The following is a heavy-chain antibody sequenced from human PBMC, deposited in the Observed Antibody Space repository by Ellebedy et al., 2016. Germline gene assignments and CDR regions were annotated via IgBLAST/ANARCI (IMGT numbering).Heavy chain of an antibody. V-gene: IGHV3-48*04. D-gene: IGHD3-10*01. CDR2: ISARSNAK. J-gene: IGHJ3*02. Sequence: GESLKISXEGSGFAFSQYAMNWVRQAPGKGLEWISYISARSNAKYYADSVKGRFTISRDNAKNSVYLQMNSLRGDDTAVYYCAKGLGEWTYGFGIWGQGTMVTVSS. CDR1: GFAFSQYA. CDR3: AKGLGEWTYGFGI.